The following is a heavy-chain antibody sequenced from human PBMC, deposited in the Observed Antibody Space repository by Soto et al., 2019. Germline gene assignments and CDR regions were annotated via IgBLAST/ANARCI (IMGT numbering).Heavy chain of an antibody. Sequence: QVQLVQSGAEVKKPGSSVKVSCKASGGTFSSYAISWVRQDHGQGREWMGGIIPIFGTAHYAQKFQGRVTIPASKSTSTVSRELSSLGSEHTAGYYCARFAIAAAGRRENGFDHRGQLTMITDSS. V-gene: IGHV1-69*06. CDR2: IIPIFGTA. D-gene: IGHD6-13*01. J-gene: IGHJ5*02. CDR3: ARFAIAAAGRRENGFDH. CDR1: GGTFSSYA.